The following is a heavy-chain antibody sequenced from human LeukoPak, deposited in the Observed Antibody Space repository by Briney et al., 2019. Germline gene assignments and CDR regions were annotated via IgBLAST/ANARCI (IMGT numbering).Heavy chain of an antibody. CDR3: ARVGSGWFPVDY. V-gene: IGHV4-61*02. D-gene: IGHD6-19*01. Sequence: SSETLSLTCTVSGGSISSGSYYWSWIRQPAGKGLEWIGRIYTSGSTNYNPSLKSRVTISVDTSKNQFSLKLSSVTAADTAVYYCARVGSGWFPVDYWGQGTLVTVSS. J-gene: IGHJ4*02. CDR2: IYTSGST. CDR1: GGSISSGSYY.